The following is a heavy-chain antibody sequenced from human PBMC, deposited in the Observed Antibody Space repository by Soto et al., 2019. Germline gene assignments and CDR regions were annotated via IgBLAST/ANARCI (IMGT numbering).Heavy chain of an antibody. CDR3: TRDQRYSSAV. Sequence: EVQLVESGGGLVQPGGSLRLSCAASGFDFTNSWMHWVRQAPGKGLVWVSHVNSDGSITTYADSVKGRFTISRDNAKNTVYLQMNSLRVEDTALYYCTRDQRYSSAVWGQGTLVTVSS. V-gene: IGHV3-74*01. CDR2: VNSDGSIT. CDR1: GFDFTNSW. J-gene: IGHJ4*02. D-gene: IGHD5-18*01.